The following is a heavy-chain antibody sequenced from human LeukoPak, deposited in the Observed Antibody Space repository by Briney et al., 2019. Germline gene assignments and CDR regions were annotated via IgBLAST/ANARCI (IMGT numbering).Heavy chain of an antibody. D-gene: IGHD3-9*01. CDR1: GFTFSSYG. J-gene: IGHJ3*02. CDR2: ISYDGSNK. Sequence: PGGSLRLSCAASGFTFSSYGMHWVRQAPGKGLEWVAVISYDGSNKYYADSVKGRFTISRDNSKNTLYLQMNSLRAEDTAVYYCAKSGAILTGYSAFDIWGQGTMVTVSS. CDR3: AKSGAILTGYSAFDI. V-gene: IGHV3-30*18.